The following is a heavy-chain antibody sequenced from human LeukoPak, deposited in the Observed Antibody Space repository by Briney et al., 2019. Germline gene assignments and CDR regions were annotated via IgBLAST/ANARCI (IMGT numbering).Heavy chain of an antibody. J-gene: IGHJ4*02. CDR2: IYYSGST. CDR1: GGSISSYY. CDR3: ARGRAGYNPAAGY. V-gene: IGHV4-59*12. Sequence: SETLSLTCTVSGGSISSYYWSWIRQPPGKGLEWIGYIYYSGSTNYNPSLKSRVTISLDTSKNQFSLRLSSVTAADTAVYYCARGRAGYNPAAGYWGQGTLVTVSS. D-gene: IGHD5-24*01.